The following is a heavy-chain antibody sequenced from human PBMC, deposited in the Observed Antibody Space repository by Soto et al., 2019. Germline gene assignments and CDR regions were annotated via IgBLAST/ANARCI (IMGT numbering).Heavy chain of an antibody. Sequence: SETLSLTCSVSGDSINSDNYYWGWIRQPPGKGLEWIGSIYYRGNTYYNPSLKTRVTISLDKSKSQFSLKLNSVTAADSAVYFCARREGRATIQYSFEDWGQGTLVTVTS. J-gene: IGHJ4*02. V-gene: IGHV4-39*01. CDR2: IYYRGNT. CDR1: GDSINSDNYY. CDR3: ARREGRATIQYSFED. D-gene: IGHD1-26*01.